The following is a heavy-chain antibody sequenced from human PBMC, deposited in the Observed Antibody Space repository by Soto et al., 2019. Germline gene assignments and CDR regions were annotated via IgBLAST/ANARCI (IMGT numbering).Heavy chain of an antibody. J-gene: IGHJ6*02. CDR3: TTEKVSYYYYGMDV. CDR1: GFTFSGSA. V-gene: IGHV3-73*01. Sequence: TGGSLRLSCAAPGFTFSGSAMHWVRQASGKGLEWVGRIRSKANSYATAYAASVKGRFTISRDDSKNTAYLQMNSLKTEDTAVYYCTTEKVSYYYYGMDVWGQGTTVTVSS. CDR2: IRSKANSYAT.